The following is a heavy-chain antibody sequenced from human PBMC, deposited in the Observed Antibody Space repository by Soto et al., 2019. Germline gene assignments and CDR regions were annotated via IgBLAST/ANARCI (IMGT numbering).Heavy chain of an antibody. V-gene: IGHV4-31*03. D-gene: IGHD2-21*01. CDR3: ARLGAYYQSLDT. CDR1: GVSISTGGYY. CDR2: IYHSGAT. J-gene: IGHJ5*02. Sequence: PSETLSLTCNVSGVSISTGGYYWSWIRQHPGLGLEWIGYIYHSGATDHNPSLKSRVTISVDTSKNQFSLKLSSVTAADTAVYYCARLGAYYQSLDTWGPGTLVTVSS.